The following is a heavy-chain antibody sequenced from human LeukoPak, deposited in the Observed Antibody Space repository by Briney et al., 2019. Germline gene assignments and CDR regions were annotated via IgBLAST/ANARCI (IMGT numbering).Heavy chain of an antibody. CDR2: ISYDENTK. Sequence: GGSLRLCCAASGFTFRTNGMHWVRQAPGKGLEWVAVISYDENTKYYGDYVKGRFTISRDNSKNTLYLQMNSLRPEDTAVYYCAKEYCGGGRCNDDFFDYWGQGTLVTVSS. D-gene: IGHD2-15*01. CDR1: GFTFRTNG. V-gene: IGHV3-30*18. CDR3: AKEYCGGGRCNDDFFDY. J-gene: IGHJ4*02.